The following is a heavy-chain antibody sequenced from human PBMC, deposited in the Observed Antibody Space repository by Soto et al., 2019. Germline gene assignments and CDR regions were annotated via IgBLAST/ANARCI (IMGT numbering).Heavy chain of an antibody. J-gene: IGHJ4*02. V-gene: IGHV4-59*01. CDR2: IYYSGST. Sequence: PSETLSLTCTVSGGSISSYYWSWIRQPPGKGLEWIGYIYYSGSTNYNPSPKSRVTISVDTSKNQFSLKLSSVTAADTAVYYCARVRPAASYFDYWGQGTLVTVSS. D-gene: IGHD2-2*01. CDR3: ARVRPAASYFDY. CDR1: GGSISSYY.